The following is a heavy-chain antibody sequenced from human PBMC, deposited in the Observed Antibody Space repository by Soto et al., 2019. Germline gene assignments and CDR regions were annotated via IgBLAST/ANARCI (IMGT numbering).Heavy chain of an antibody. J-gene: IGHJ6*02. CDR1: GFTFRNAW. V-gene: IGHV3-15*01. Sequence: PGGSLRLSCAASGFTFRNAWMSWVRQAPGKGLEWVGRIKSKTDGGTTDYAAPVKGRFTISRDDSKNTLYLQMNSLKTEDTAVYYCTTSIAVAGRETYYYYGMDVWGQGTTVTVSS. D-gene: IGHD6-19*01. CDR2: IKSKTDGGTT. CDR3: TTSIAVAGRETYYYYGMDV.